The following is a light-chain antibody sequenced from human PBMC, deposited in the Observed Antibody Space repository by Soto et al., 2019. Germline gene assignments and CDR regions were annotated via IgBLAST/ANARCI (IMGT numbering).Light chain of an antibody. CDR1: SGSIASNY. J-gene: IGLJ3*02. Sequence: NFMLTQPLSVSESPGKTVTISCTRSSGSIASNYVQWYQQRPGSAPTTVIYEDNQRPSGVPDRFSGSIDSSSNSASLTISGLQTEYEADYYCQSYDSSNPWVFGGGTKLTVL. CDR3: QSYDSSNPWV. CDR2: EDN. V-gene: IGLV6-57*03.